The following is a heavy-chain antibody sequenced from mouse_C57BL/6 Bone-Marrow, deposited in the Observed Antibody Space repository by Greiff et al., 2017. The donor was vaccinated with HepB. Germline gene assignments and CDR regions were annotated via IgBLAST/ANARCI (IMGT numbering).Heavy chain of an antibody. D-gene: IGHD2-5*01. CDR3: ARFPAYYSNSYYAMDY. CDR2: IYPRDGST. CDR1: VYTFTDHT. V-gene: IGHV1-78*01. J-gene: IGHJ4*01. Sequence: QVQLQQSDAELVKPGASVKISCKVSVYTFTDHTIHWMKQRPEQGLEWIGYIYPRDGSTKYNEKFKGKATLTADKSSSTAYMQLNSLTSEDSAVYFCARFPAYYSNSYYAMDYWGQGTSVTVSS.